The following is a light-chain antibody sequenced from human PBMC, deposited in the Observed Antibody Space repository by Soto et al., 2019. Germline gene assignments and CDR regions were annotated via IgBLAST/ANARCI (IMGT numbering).Light chain of an antibody. V-gene: IGKV1-39*01. Sequence: DIQMTHSPSSLSASVGDIVTITCRASQSITTYLNWYQHKPGKAPRLLMHDASSWDSGVPSRFSGSGSGTDFTLTISSLQAEDFAVYYCQQSYRTPRTFGHGTKVDIK. CDR1: QSITTY. J-gene: IGKJ1*01. CDR3: QQSYRTPRT. CDR2: DAS.